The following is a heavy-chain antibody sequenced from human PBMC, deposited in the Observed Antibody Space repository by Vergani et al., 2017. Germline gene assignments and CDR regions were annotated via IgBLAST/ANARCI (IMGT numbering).Heavy chain of an antibody. V-gene: IGHV4-59*08. J-gene: IGHJ6*03. Sequence: VQLQESGPGLVKPSETLSLTCTVSGGSISSYYWSWIRQPPGKGLEWIGYIYYSGSTNYNPSLKSRVTISVDTSKNQFSLKLSSVTAADTAVYYCASHGVTGDYYYYYYMDVWGKGTTVTVSS. CDR1: GGSISSYY. CDR2: IYYSGST. D-gene: IGHD2-21*02. CDR3: ASHGVTGDYYYYYYMDV.